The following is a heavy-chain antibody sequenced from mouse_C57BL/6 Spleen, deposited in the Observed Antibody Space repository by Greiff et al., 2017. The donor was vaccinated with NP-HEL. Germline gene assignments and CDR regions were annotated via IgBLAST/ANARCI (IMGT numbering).Heavy chain of an antibody. CDR1: GFSFNTYA. D-gene: IGHD2-4*01. J-gene: IGHJ2*01. Sequence: EVQGVESGGGLVQPKGSLKLSCAASGFSFNTYAMNWVRQAPGKGLEWVARIRSKSNNYATYYADSVKDRFTISRDDSESMLYLQMNNLKTEDTAMYYCVRQEMYDYDPDFDYWGQGTTLTVSS. CDR3: VRQEMYDYDPDFDY. CDR2: IRSKSNNYAT. V-gene: IGHV10-1*01.